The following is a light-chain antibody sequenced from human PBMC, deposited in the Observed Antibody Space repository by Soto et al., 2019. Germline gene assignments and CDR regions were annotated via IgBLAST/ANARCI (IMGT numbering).Light chain of an antibody. V-gene: IGKV3-20*01. CDR1: QSVSSSY. J-gene: IGKJ2*01. CDR3: QHYGSSPHT. Sequence: EIVLTQSPGTLSLSPGERATLSCRASQSVSSSYLAWYQQKPGQAPRLLFYGASSRATGLPDRFSGSGSGTDFTLTISRLEPEDFAVYYCQHYGSSPHTFGQGTKLEIK. CDR2: GAS.